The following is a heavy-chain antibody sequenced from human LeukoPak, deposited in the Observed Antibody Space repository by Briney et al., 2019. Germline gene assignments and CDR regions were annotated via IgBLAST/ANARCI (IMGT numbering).Heavy chain of an antibody. CDR1: GFTFSSYS. J-gene: IGHJ6*02. D-gene: IGHD6-19*01. V-gene: IGHV3-21*01. Sequence: PGGSLRLSCAASGFTFSSYSMNWVRQAPGKGLEWVSSISSSSSYIYYADSVKGRFTISRDNAKNSLYLQMNSLRAEDTAVYYCARVRRIAVAGTRGHYYYGMDVWGQGTTVTVSS. CDR2: ISSSSSYI. CDR3: ARVRRIAVAGTRGHYYYGMDV.